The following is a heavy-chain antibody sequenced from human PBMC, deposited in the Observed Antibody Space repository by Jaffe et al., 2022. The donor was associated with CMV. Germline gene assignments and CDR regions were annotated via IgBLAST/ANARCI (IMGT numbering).Heavy chain of an antibody. Sequence: EVQLVESGGGLVKPGGSLRLSCAASGFTFSSYSMNWVRQAPGKGLEWVSSISSSSSYIYYADSVKGRFTISRDNAKNSLYLQMNSLRAEDTAVYYCARAHKDIVVVPAFTGVDYWGQGTLVTVSS. CDR2: ISSSSSYI. CDR1: GFTFSSYS. D-gene: IGHD2-2*01. CDR3: ARAHKDIVVVPAFTGVDY. J-gene: IGHJ4*02. V-gene: IGHV3-21*01.